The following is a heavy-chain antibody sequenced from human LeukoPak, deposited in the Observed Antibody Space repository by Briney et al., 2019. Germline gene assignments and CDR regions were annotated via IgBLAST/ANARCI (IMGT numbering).Heavy chain of an antibody. CDR1: GFTFSSYG. V-gene: IGHV3-23*01. CDR3: AKRSAYGGNWNYFDY. CDR2: INDSGSNT. J-gene: IGHJ4*02. D-gene: IGHD4-23*01. Sequence: PGGSLRLSCAASGFTFSSYGMSWVRQAPGKGLEWVSSINDSGSNTYYVDSVKGRFTISRDNAKNTLYLQMNSLRAEDTAVYYCAKRSAYGGNWNYFDYWGQGTLVTVSS.